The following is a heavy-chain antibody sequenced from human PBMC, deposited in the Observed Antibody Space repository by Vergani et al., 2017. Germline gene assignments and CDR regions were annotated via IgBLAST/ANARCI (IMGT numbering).Heavy chain of an antibody. J-gene: IGHJ6*02. V-gene: IGHV3-23*01. CDR2: ISGSGGST. CDR3: AKDPLRGYGMDV. CDR1: LFPFSSLA. Sequence: EVQLLESGGGLVQPAGSLPLSSPPSLFPFSSLAMSWVRQAPGKGLSWFSAISGSGGSTYYADSVKGRFTISRDNSKNTLYLQMNSLRAEDTAVYYCAKDPLRGYGMDVWGQGTTVTVSS. D-gene: IGHD3-10*01.